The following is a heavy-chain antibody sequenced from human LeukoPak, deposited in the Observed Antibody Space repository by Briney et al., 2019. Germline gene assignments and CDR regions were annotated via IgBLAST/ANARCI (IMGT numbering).Heavy chain of an antibody. Sequence: ASVKVSCKASGGTFSSYAINWVRQAPGQGLEWTGGIIPIFGTTNYAQKFQGRVTITADDSTSTAYMELSSLRSDDTAVYYCARGTDTLDYWGQGTLVTVSS. CDR2: IIPIFGTT. CDR3: ARGTDTLDY. J-gene: IGHJ4*02. CDR1: GGTFSSYA. D-gene: IGHD5-18*01. V-gene: IGHV1-69*13.